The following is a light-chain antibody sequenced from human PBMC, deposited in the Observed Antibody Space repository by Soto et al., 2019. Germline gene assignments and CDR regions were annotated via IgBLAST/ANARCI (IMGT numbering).Light chain of an antibody. J-gene: IGKJ1*01. Sequence: DSMITQSPGTLSLSPWEIATLSCRASQSVSSSYLAWYQQKPGQAPRLLIYGASSRATGIPDRFSGSGSGTDFTLTISRLEPEDFAVYYCQQYGSSPWTFGQGTNVDIK. CDR3: QQYGSSPWT. CDR1: QSVSSSY. CDR2: GAS. V-gene: IGKV3-20*01.